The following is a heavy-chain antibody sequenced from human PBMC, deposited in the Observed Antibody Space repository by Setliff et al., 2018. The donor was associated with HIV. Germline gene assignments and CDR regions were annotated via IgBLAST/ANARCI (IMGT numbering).Heavy chain of an antibody. D-gene: IGHD1-26*01. CDR2: IYYSGST. CDR1: GGSISSSVYY. Sequence: SETLSLTCTVSGGSISSSVYYWGWIRQPPGKGLEWIGNIYYSGSTYYNPSLKSRITISVDTSKNQFSLKLTSVTAADTAVYYCARHYQHSWVGVDYYFMDVWGKGTTVTVSS. J-gene: IGHJ6*03. CDR3: ARHYQHSWVGVDYYFMDV. V-gene: IGHV4-39*01.